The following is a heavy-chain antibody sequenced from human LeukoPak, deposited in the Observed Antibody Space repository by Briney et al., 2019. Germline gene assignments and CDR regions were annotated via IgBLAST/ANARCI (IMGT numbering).Heavy chain of an antibody. CDR1: GGSISRYY. CDR2: IYCIGST. Sequence: SETLSLTCTVSGGSISRYYWSWIRQPPGKGLELIGYIYCIGSTNYNPSLKSRVTISVDTSKHQFSLKLSSVPAADTAVYYCARDSSGWYEGFDYWGQGTLVTVSS. J-gene: IGHJ4*02. CDR3: ARDSSGWYEGFDY. D-gene: IGHD6-19*01. V-gene: IGHV4-59*01.